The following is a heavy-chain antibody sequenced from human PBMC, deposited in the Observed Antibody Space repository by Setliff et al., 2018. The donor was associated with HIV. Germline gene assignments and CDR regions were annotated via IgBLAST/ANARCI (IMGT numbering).Heavy chain of an antibody. CDR2: IYYSGGT. Sequence: SETLSLTCTVSGGSISSSSYYWGWIRQPPGKGLEWVGSIYYSGGTYYNPSLKSRVTISVDTSKNQFSLKLSSVTAADTAVYYCARAIRLLSRGSGSHHAFDIWGQGTMVTVSS. V-gene: IGHV4-39*07. CDR1: GGSISSSSYY. CDR3: ARAIRLLSRGSGSHHAFDI. J-gene: IGHJ3*02. D-gene: IGHD3-10*01.